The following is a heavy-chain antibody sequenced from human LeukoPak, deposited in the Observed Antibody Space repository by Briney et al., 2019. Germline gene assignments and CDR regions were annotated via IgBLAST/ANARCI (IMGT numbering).Heavy chain of an antibody. Sequence: GGSLRLSCAASGFTVSSTYMSWVRQAPGKGLEWVSYISSSGSTIYYADSVKARFTISRDNAKNSLYLQMNSLRAEDTAVYYCAREPYSSARGHYYGMDVWGQGTTVTVSS. CDR1: GFTVSSTY. CDR2: ISSSGSTI. V-gene: IGHV3-11*04. CDR3: AREPYSSARGHYYGMDV. J-gene: IGHJ6*02. D-gene: IGHD6-19*01.